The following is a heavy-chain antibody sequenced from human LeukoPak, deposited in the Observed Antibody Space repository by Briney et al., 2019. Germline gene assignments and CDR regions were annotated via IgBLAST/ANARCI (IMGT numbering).Heavy chain of an antibody. CDR2: ISGSGGST. Sequence: PGGSLRLSCAASGFTFSSYAMSWVRQAPGKVLEWISAISGSGGSTYYADSVKGRFTISRDNAKNTVFLQMSSLRAEDTPLYYCARKSASGNYPLDYWGQGTLVTVSS. CDR1: GFTFSSYA. CDR3: ARKSASGNYPLDY. V-gene: IGHV3-23*01. D-gene: IGHD3-10*01. J-gene: IGHJ4*02.